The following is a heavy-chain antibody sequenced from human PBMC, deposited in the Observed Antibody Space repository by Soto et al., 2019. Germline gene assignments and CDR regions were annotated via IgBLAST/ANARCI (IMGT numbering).Heavy chain of an antibody. Sequence: GSLRLSCAAAGFTFSSYAMSWVRQAPGKGLEWVSAISGSGGSTYYADSVKGRFTISRDNSKNTLYLQMNSLRAEDTAVYYCAKSAGYYDFWSGYYNYYYYGMDVWGQGTTVTVSS. D-gene: IGHD3-3*01. CDR3: AKSAGYYDFWSGYYNYYYYGMDV. J-gene: IGHJ6*02. V-gene: IGHV3-23*01. CDR2: ISGSGGST. CDR1: GFTFSSYA.